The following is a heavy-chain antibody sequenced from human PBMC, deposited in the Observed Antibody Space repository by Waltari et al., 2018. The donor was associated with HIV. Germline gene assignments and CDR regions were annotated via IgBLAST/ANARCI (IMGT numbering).Heavy chain of an antibody. D-gene: IGHD4-17*01. Sequence: QVQLVESGGGVVQPGRSLRLSCAAFGFTFSSYGLHWVRQATGNGLEWVAVILYDGSNKYHADSVKGRFTSSRDNSKNTRYLQRKTLRAEDTAVYYCARDPGYGDYDIGWYFDLWGRGTLVTVSS. V-gene: IGHV3-33*08. J-gene: IGHJ2*01. CDR1: GFTFSSYG. CDR3: ARDPGYGDYDIGWYFDL. CDR2: ILYDGSNK.